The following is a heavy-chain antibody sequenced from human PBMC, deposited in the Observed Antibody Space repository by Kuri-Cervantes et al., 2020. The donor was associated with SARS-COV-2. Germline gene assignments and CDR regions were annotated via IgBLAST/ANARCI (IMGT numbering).Heavy chain of an antibody. D-gene: IGHD5-18*01. J-gene: IGHJ6*02. CDR2: IYYSGST. Sequence: LRLSCTVSGGSISSADYYWSWIRQPPGKGLEWIGYIYYSGSTYYNPSLKSRITISVDTSKNQFSLKLSSVTAADTAVYYCASCPGGLPYHYYGKDVWGQGTTVTVSS. CDR3: ASCPGGLPYHYYGKDV. CDR1: GGSISSADYY. V-gene: IGHV4-30-4*01.